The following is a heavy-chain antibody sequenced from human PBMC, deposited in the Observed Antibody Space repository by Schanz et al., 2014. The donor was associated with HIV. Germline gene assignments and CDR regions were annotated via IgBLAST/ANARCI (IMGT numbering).Heavy chain of an antibody. D-gene: IGHD2-21*02. V-gene: IGHV3-74*01. CDR2: INSDGSSD. CDR3: ARAGVTDLFDH. Sequence: EEQLVESGGDLVQPGGSLKLSCAASGFTFSTYWMHWVRQAPGKGLVWVSRINSDGSSDTYADSVKGRFTISRDKAKNSLYLQMNSLRDEDTAVYYCARAGVTDLFDHWGQGTLVTVSS. J-gene: IGHJ4*02. CDR1: GFTFSTYW.